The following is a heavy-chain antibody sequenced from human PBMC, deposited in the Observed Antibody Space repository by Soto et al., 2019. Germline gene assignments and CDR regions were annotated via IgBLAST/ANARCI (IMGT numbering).Heavy chain of an antibody. CDR2: IYHTEST. CDR3: ARALHRYSNFEY. CDR1: GWSISTNNW. D-gene: IGHD5-12*01. V-gene: IGHV4-4*02. J-gene: IGHJ4*02. Sequence: XETLSLTCTVSGWSISTNNWWNWVRQPPVKGLEWIGEIYHTESTKYSPSLQSRVTISVDKSRNQFSLRLTSVTTADTAVYYCARALHRYSNFEYWGQETLVTVSS.